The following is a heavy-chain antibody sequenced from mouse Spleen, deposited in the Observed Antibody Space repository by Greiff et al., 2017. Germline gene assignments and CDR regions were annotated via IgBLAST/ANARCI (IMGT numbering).Heavy chain of an antibody. CDR1: GYTFTDYY. CDR2: VNPNNGGT. CDR3: ARSTMITTGYAMDY. V-gene: IGHV1-26*01. J-gene: IGHJ4*01. D-gene: IGHD2-4*01. Sequence: EVQLQQSGPELVKPGASVKISCKASGYTFTDYYMNWVKQSHGKSLEWIGDVNPNNGGTSYNQKFKGKATLTVDKSSSTAYMELRSLTSEDSAVYYCARSTMITTGYAMDYWGQGTSVTVSS.